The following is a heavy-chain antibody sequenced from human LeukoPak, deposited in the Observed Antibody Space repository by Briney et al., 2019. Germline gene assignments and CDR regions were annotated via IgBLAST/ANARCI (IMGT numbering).Heavy chain of an antibody. D-gene: IGHD3-22*01. CDR2: INHSGST. CDR3: ARQETYYYDSSGYYLFDY. CDR1: GGSFSGYY. V-gene: IGHV4-34*01. J-gene: IGHJ4*02. Sequence: SETLSLTCAVYGGSFSGYYWSWIRQPPGKGLEWIGGINHSGSTNYNPSLKSRVTISVDTSKNQFSLKLSSVTAADTAVYYCARQETYYYDSSGYYLFDYWGQGTLVTVSS.